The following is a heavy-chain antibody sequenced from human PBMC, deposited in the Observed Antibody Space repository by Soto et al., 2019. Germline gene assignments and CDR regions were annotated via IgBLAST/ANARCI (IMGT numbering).Heavy chain of an antibody. CDR1: GDSISSGGYY. Sequence: QVQLQESGPGLVKPSQTLSLTCTVSGDSISSGGYYWSWIRQHPGKGLEWIGYIFYTGTTYYNPSLKSRVSISVDTSKNRSSLKLASVTAADPAIYSCARARVRRDIKSNGMDVWGQGTTVTVSS. V-gene: IGHV4-31*03. CDR3: ARARVRRDIKSNGMDV. CDR2: IFYTGTT. D-gene: IGHD2-15*01. J-gene: IGHJ6*02.